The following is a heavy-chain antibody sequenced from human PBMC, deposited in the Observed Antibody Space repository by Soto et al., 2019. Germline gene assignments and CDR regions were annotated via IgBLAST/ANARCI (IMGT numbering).Heavy chain of an antibody. D-gene: IGHD6-19*01. Sequence: QVQLVQSGAEVKKPGSSVKVSCKASGGTFSRYAISWVRQAPGQGLEWMGGNTPMFGTANYAQKFQGRVTITADESTSTVHMELRRLRSEDTAVYYCAQTLGSAVAGPGRFDLWGRGTLVIVSS. J-gene: IGHJ2*01. V-gene: IGHV1-69*12. CDR2: NTPMFGTA. CDR3: AQTLGSAVAGPGRFDL. CDR1: GGTFSRYA.